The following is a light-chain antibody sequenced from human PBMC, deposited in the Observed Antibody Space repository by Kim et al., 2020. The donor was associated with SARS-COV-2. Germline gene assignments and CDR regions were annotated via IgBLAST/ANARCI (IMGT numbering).Light chain of an antibody. CDR2: AHREGSH. V-gene: IGLV4-69*01. CDR3: QTWGTGIWV. CDR1: RGNRSIA. J-gene: IGLJ3*02. Sequence: VQLTCTPPRGNRSIAIAWYQPRPEKGPRYLLQAHREGSHSKGDGTPDRFSGSSSGAERSLTISSLQSDDEADYYCQTWGTGIWVFGGGTQLTVL.